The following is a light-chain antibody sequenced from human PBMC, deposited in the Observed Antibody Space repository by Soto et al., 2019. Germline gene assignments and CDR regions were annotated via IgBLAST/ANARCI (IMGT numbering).Light chain of an antibody. CDR3: SSYTTSSTRV. CDR1: SSDLGIYNY. CDR2: EVT. Sequence: QSALTQPASVSGSPGQSIAISCSGSSSDLGIYNYVSWYQQHPGKVPKLIIFEVTNRPSGVSNRFSGSKSGHTASLTISGLQAEDEADYYCSSYTTSSTRVFGTGTKVTVL. V-gene: IGLV2-14*01. J-gene: IGLJ1*01.